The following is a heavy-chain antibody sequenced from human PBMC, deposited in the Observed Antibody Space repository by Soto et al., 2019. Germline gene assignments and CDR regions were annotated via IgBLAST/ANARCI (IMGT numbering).Heavy chain of an antibody. CDR3: VTEGGMKDFAF. CDR1: GFIFDNHA. D-gene: IGHD3-16*01. V-gene: IGHV3-9*01. J-gene: IGHJ2*01. CDR2: VTWNSVAT. Sequence: EVQLVESGGGLVQPGRSLRLSCTASGFIFDNHAMHWVRQAPGKGLEWVAGVTWNSVATGYADSVKGRFTISRDNAKNSLYLQMSSLSAEDTAVYFCVTEGGMKDFAFWGRGTVVSVSS.